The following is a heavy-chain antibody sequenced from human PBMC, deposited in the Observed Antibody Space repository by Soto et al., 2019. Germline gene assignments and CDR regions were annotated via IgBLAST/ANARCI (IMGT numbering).Heavy chain of an antibody. V-gene: IGHV3-49*04. CDR3: TRGKGTSGWYADY. D-gene: IGHD6-13*01. CDR2: VRSETYGGST. CDR1: GFVYGDYA. J-gene: IGHJ4*02. Sequence: PGGSLRLSCSPSGFVYGDYAVTWVRQAPGKGLEWVGVVRSETYGGSTEYAASVKGRFRISRDDSESIAYLQMTSLKTEDTAVYYCTRGKGTSGWYADYWGKGILVTSPQ.